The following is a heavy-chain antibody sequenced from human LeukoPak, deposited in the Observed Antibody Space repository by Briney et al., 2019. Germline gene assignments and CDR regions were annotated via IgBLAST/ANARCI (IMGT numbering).Heavy chain of an antibody. CDR3: ARGAYGDK. D-gene: IGHD4-17*01. CDR2: ISTQSGNT. Sequence: ASVKASCKASGYTLTSYGINWMRQAPGQGLEWMGWISTQSGNTNYAQKVQGRLTLTTDRSTNTAYMELRSLRSDDTAVYYCARGAYGDKWGQGTMVTVSS. J-gene: IGHJ4*02. V-gene: IGHV1-18*01. CDR1: GYTLTSYG.